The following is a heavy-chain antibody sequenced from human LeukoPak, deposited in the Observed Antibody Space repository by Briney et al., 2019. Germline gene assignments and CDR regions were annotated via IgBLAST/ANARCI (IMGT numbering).Heavy chain of an antibody. V-gene: IGHV4-34*01. CDR3: ASALLRGWFDP. CDR2: INHSGST. CDR1: GGSFSGYY. D-gene: IGHD1-26*01. Sequence: SETLSLTCAVYGGSFSGYYWSWIRQPPGKGLEWIGEINHSGSTNYNPSLKSRATISVDTSKNQFSLKLSSVTAADTAVYYCASALLRGWFDPWGQGTLVTVSS. J-gene: IGHJ5*02.